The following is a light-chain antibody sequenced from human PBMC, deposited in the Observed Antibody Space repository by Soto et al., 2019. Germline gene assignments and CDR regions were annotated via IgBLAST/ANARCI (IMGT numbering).Light chain of an antibody. CDR3: QQYGKLPRT. CDR1: QSVSSSY. Sequence: EIVLTQSPGTLSLSPGERAPLSCRASQSVSSSYLAWYQQKPGQAPRLLIFGASRRATGIPDRFSGSGSGTNFTLTISRLEPEDFAVYYCQQYGKLPRTFGQGTKVDI. V-gene: IGKV3-20*01. J-gene: IGKJ1*01. CDR2: GAS.